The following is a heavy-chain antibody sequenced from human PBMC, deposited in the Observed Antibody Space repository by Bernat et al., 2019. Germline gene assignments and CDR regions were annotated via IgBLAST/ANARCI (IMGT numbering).Heavy chain of an antibody. CDR2: IIPIFGTA. D-gene: IGHD5-12*01. Sequence: QVQLVQSGAEVKKPGSSVKVSCKASGGTFSSYAISWVRQAPGQGLEWMGGIIPIFGTANYAQKCQGRVTITADKSTSSAYMELSSLRSEDTAVYYCARVYSGYDQTFDPWGQGTLVTVSS. CDR3: ARVYSGYDQTFDP. CDR1: GGTFSSYA. V-gene: IGHV1-69*06. J-gene: IGHJ5*02.